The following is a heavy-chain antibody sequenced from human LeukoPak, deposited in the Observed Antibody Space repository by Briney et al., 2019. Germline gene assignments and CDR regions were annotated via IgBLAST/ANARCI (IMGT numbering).Heavy chain of an antibody. J-gene: IGHJ4*02. CDR3: ARDYADYVGYFFFDY. CDR2: ISGGGETT. V-gene: IGHV3-23*01. D-gene: IGHD4-17*01. CDR1: GFTFNNYA. Sequence: GGSLRLSCAASGFTFNNYAMNWVRQAPGKGLEWVSSISGGGETTYYADSAKGRFTISRDNSQDTLYLQMNSLRAEDTAVYYCARDYADYVGYFFFDYWGQGKLVTVSS.